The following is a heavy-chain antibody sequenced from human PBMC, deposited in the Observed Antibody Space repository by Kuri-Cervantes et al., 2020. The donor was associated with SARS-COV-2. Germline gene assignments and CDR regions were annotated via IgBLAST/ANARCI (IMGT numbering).Heavy chain of an antibody. CDR1: GFTFSSYG. J-gene: IGHJ6*03. CDR3: ARVHKAGATYYYYYMDV. D-gene: IGHD1-26*01. Sequence: GESLKISCAASGFTFSSYGMHWVRQAPGKGLEWVSSISSSSSYIYYADSVKGRFTISRDNAKNPLYLQMNSLRAEDTAVYYCARVHKAGATYYYYYMDVWGKGTTVTVSS. CDR2: ISSSSSYI. V-gene: IGHV3-21*01.